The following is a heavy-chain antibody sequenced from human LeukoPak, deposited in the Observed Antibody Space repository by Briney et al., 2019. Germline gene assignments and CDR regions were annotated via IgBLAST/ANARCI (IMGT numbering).Heavy chain of an antibody. V-gene: IGHV4-31*03. CDR3: AREWHGSGSWGGESANWFDP. CDR1: GGSISSGGYY. CDR2: IYYSGST. J-gene: IGHJ5*02. D-gene: IGHD3-10*01. Sequence: PSQTLSLTCTVSGGSISSGGYYWSWIRQHPGKGLEWIGYIYYSGSTYYNPSLKSRVTISVDTSKNQFSLKLSSVTAADTAVYYCAREWHGSGSWGGESANWFDPWGQGTLVTVSS.